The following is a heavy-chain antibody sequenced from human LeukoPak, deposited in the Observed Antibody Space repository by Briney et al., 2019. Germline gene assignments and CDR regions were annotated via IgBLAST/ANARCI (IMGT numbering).Heavy chain of an antibody. CDR2: ISNTGGRT. J-gene: IGHJ4*02. V-gene: IGHV3-23*01. CDR1: GFTFSRNT. CDR3: ARDEDTSALSEY. Sequence: GGSLRLSCAGSGFTFSRNTMSWVHQAPGRGLEWVSAISNTGGRTDYADSVKGRFTISRDNSKSTLYLQMDSLRAEDTAVYYCARDEDTSALSEYWGQGTLVTVSS. D-gene: IGHD2/OR15-2a*01.